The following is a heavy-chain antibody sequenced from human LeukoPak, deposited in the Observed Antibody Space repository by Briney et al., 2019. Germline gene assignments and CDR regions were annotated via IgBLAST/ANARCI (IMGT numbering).Heavy chain of an antibody. CDR2: INPNSGGT. V-gene: IGHV1-2*02. D-gene: IGHD3-10*01. Sequence: ASVKVSCKASGYTFTGYYIHWVRQAPGQGLEWMGWINPNSGGTNYAQKFQGRVTMTRDTSISTAYMELSRLRSDDTAVYYCARDGNDGSGSYPWFDPWGQGTLVTVSS. J-gene: IGHJ5*02. CDR3: ARDGNDGSGSYPWFDP. CDR1: GYTFTGYY.